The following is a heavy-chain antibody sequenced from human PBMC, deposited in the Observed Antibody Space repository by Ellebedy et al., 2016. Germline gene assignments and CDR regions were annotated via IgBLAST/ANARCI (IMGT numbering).Heavy chain of an antibody. D-gene: IGHD2-15*01. CDR3: AKVGYCSGGSCYQGAFDI. J-gene: IGHJ3*02. Sequence: GGSLRLSXAASGFTFSSYSMNWVRQAPGKGPEWVSSISSSSSYIYYADSVKGRFTISRDNAKNSLYLQMNSLRAEDTALYYCAKVGYCSGGSCYQGAFDIWGQGTMVTVSS. CDR1: GFTFSSYS. CDR2: ISSSSSYI. V-gene: IGHV3-21*04.